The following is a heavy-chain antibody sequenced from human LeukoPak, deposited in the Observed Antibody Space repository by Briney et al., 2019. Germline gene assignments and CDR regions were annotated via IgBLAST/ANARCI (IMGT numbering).Heavy chain of an antibody. D-gene: IGHD3-22*01. CDR2: IYPGDSDT. CDR3: ARIPDSTGYYSAFDI. CDR1: GYSFTSYW. J-gene: IGHJ3*02. Sequence: GESLKISCKGSGYSFTSYWIGWVRQMPGKGLEWMGIIYPGDSDTRYSPSFQGQVTISADKSISTAYLQWSSLKASDTAIYYCARIPDSTGYYSAFDIWGQGTMVTVSS. V-gene: IGHV5-51*01.